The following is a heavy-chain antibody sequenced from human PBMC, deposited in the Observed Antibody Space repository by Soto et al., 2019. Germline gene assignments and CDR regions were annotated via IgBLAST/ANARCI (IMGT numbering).Heavy chain of an antibody. J-gene: IGHJ5*01. Sequence: SETLSLTCTVSGGSISSYYWSWIRQPPGKGLEWIGFIFYSGSTSYNPSLKSRVTISIDTSEYQFSLKLNSVTAADTAVYYCASMIGDPVLSFDSWGQGTLVTVS. CDR2: IFYSGST. CDR3: ASMIGDPVLSFDS. CDR1: GGSISSYY. D-gene: IGHD3-10*02. V-gene: IGHV4-59*01.